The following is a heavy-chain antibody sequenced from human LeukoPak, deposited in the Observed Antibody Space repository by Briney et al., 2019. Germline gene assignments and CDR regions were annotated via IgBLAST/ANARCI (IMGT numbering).Heavy chain of an antibody. D-gene: IGHD2-15*01. CDR2: MSSSDDGR. CDR1: GFSFSSYA. V-gene: IGHV3-23*01. CDR3: AKAPVTSCRGAFCYPFDY. Sequence: GGSLRLSCATSGFSFSSYAMSWVRQAPGKGLEWVSAMSSSDDGRYYAASVRGRFTISRDTSRSTLYLQMNSLRAEDAAVYYCAKAPVTSCRGAFCYPFDYWGRGTLVTVSS. J-gene: IGHJ4*02.